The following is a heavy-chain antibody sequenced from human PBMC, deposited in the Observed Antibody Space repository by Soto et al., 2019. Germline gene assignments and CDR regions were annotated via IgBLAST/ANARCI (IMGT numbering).Heavy chain of an antibody. D-gene: IGHD1-20*01. CDR1: GFTFHDFA. CDR3: AKDKGYNWNDVAAFDI. Sequence: VQLVESGGGLVQPGKSLRLSCAASGFTFHDFAMHWVRQAPGKGLEWVSGISWNSGSMCYADSVNGRVIISRDNAMNSMYLQMNSLRAEDTALYYCAKDKGYNWNDVAAFDIWGQGTMVTVSS. J-gene: IGHJ3*02. CDR2: ISWNSGSM. V-gene: IGHV3-9*01.